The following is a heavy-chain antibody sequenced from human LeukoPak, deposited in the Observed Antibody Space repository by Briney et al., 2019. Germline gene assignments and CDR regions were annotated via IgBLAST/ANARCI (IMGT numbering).Heavy chain of an antibody. CDR1: GFTFSGYL. CDR3: AMDTGRFFDL. J-gene: IGHJ2*01. D-gene: IGHD5-18*01. Sequence: QRGGSLILSCAASGFTFSGYLMHWVRQAPGKGLVWVSRITGDGSSTSYADSVKGRFTISRDNAKNTLYLQMISLRAEDTAVYYCAMDTGRFFDLWGRGHLLSVSS. CDR2: ITGDGSST. V-gene: IGHV3-74*01.